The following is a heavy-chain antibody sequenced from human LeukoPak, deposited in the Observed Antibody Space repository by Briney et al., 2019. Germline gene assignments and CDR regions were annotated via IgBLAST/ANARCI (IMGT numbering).Heavy chain of an antibody. Sequence: GGSLRLSCAASGFTFSSYAMHWVRQAPGKGLEWVAVISYDGSNKYYADSVKGRFTISRDNSKNTLYLQMNSLRAEDTALYYCAKDIGYCSGGSCYSGTFDYWGQGTLVTVSS. CDR2: ISYDGSNK. V-gene: IGHV3-30*04. D-gene: IGHD2-15*01. CDR1: GFTFSSYA. CDR3: AKDIGYCSGGSCYSGTFDY. J-gene: IGHJ4*02.